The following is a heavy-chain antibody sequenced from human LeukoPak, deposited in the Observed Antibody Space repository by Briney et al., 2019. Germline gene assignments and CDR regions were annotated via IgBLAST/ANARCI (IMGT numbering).Heavy chain of an antibody. V-gene: IGHV3-66*01. CDR2: IYSGGST. CDR1: GFTVSSNY. Sequence: GGSPRLSCAASGFTVSSNYMGWVRQAPGKGLEWVSVIYSGGSTYYADSVKGRFTISRDNSKNTLYLQMNSLRAEDTAVYYCATRYDSSGYYFSYYYGMDIWGQGTTVTVSS. D-gene: IGHD3-22*01. CDR3: ATRYDSSGYYFSYYYGMDI. J-gene: IGHJ6*02.